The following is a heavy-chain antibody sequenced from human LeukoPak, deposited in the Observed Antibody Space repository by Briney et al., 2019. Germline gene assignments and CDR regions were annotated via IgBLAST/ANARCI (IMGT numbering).Heavy chain of an antibody. CDR3: AKDQKRASMIVVVITGYFDY. D-gene: IGHD3-22*01. CDR2: IRYDGSNK. Sequence: GGSLRLSCAASGFTFSSYGMHWVRQAPGKGLEWVAFIRYDGSNKYYADSVKGRFTISRDNSKNTLYLQMNSLRAEDAAVYYCAKDQKRASMIVVVITGYFDYWGQGTLVTVSS. J-gene: IGHJ4*02. CDR1: GFTFSSYG. V-gene: IGHV3-30*02.